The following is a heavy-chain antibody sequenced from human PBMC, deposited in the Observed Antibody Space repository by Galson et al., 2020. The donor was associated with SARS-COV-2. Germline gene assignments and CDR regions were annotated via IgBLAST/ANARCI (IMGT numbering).Heavy chain of an antibody. V-gene: IGHV3-11*05. CDR1: GFTFSDYY. CDR3: ARVERGYCSSTSCYIPGYYYYMDV. Sequence: GGSLRLSCAASGFTFSDYYMSWIRQAPGKGLEWVSYISSSSSYTNYADSVKGRFTISRDNAKNSLYLQMNSLRAEDTAVYYCARVERGYCSSTSCYIPGYYYYMDVWGKGTTVTVSS. CDR2: ISSSSSYT. D-gene: IGHD2-2*02. J-gene: IGHJ6*03.